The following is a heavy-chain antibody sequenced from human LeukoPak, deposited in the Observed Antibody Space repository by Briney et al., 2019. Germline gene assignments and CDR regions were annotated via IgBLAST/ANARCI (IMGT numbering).Heavy chain of an antibody. J-gene: IGHJ3*02. CDR1: GFTLSDYY. V-gene: IGHV3-11*04. D-gene: IGHD3-3*02. CDR2: ISSSGDTI. Sequence: GGSLRLSCAASGFTLSDYYMSWIRQAPGRGREGVSYISSSGDTIYYADSVKGRFTISRDNAKNSLYLQMNSLRAEDTAVYYCARDRISSRDAFDIWGQGTMVTVSS. CDR3: ARDRISSRDAFDI.